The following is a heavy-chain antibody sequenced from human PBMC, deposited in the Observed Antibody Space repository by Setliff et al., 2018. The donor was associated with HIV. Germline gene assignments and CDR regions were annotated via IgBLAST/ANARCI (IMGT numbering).Heavy chain of an antibody. CDR2: IYSTGDT. CDR1: GGSISNFY. V-gene: IGHV4-4*07. CDR3: ARVRLTMIMMVDYFDQ. Sequence: SDTLSLTCSVSGGSISNFYWSWIRQPPGKGLEWVGHIYSTGDTNYNPSLKSRVTLSADTSKNQLSLSLTSVTAADTAVYYCARVRLTMIMMVDYFDQWGQGTLVTVSS. J-gene: IGHJ4*02. D-gene: IGHD3-22*01.